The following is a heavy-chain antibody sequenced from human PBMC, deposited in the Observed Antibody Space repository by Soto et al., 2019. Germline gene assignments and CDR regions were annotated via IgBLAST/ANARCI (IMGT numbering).Heavy chain of an antibody. V-gene: IGHV1-3*01. CDR2: INPDNGNT. CDR3: ARGIATGQLDP. D-gene: IGHD2-15*01. CDR1: GYTFTRYT. Sequence: ASVKVTCKASGYTFTRYTMNWVRRAPGQRLEWMGWINPDNGNTKSSQKFQDRVIITRDTSASTAYMDLSSLRSEDTAVYYCARGIATGQLDPWGQGTLVTVSS. J-gene: IGHJ5*02.